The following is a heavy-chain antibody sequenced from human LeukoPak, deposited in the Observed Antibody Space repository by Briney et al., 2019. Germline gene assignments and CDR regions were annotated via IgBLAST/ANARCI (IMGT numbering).Heavy chain of an antibody. CDR3: ARDINYFDF. Sequence: GGSLRLSCAVSGFTFSDYYMSWVRQAPGRGLEWVSYISSGGSTIYYADSVRGRFTISRDNARNSLYLQMSSLRAEDTAVCYCARDINYFDFWGQGTLVTVSS. J-gene: IGHJ4*02. V-gene: IGHV3-11*01. CDR1: GFTFSDYY. CDR2: ISSGGSTI.